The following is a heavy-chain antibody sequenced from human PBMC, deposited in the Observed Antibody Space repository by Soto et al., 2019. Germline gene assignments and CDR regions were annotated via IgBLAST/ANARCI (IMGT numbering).Heavy chain of an antibody. V-gene: IGHV3-9*01. CDR2: ISWNSGSI. CDR1: GFTFDDYA. Sequence: SLRLSCAASGFTFDDYAMHWVRQAPGKGLEWVSGISWNSGSIGYADSVKGRFTISRDNAKNSLYLQMNSLRAEDTALYYCAKGEGPHDAFDIWGQGTMVTVSS. CDR3: AKGEGPHDAFDI. J-gene: IGHJ3*02.